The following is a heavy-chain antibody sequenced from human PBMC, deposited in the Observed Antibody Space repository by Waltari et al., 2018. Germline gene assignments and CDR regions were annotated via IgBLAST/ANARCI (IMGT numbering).Heavy chain of an antibody. J-gene: IGHJ3*02. V-gene: IGHV3-30-3*01. CDR1: GFTFSSYA. D-gene: IGHD1-26*01. Sequence: QVQLVESGGGVVQPGRSLRLSCAASGFTFSSYAMHWVRQAPGKGLEWVAVISYDGSNKYSADSVKGRFTISRDNSKNTLYLQMNSLRAEDTAVYYCAREWELQTEVGDAFDIWGQGTMVTVSS. CDR2: ISYDGSNK. CDR3: AREWELQTEVGDAFDI.